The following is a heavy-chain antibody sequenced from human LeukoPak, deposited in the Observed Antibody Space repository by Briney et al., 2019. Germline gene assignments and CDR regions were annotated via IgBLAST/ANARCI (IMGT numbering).Heavy chain of an antibody. D-gene: IGHD3-10*01. V-gene: IGHV4-61*02. Sequence: PSETLSLTCTVSGASISSNNYWWNWIRQPAGKGLEWIGRVYTGSANYNPSLKSRVDISVDTSKNQFSLKLTSATAADTAVYYCASLGSRDSWGQGTLVTVSS. J-gene: IGHJ4*02. CDR2: VYTGSA. CDR3: ASLGSRDS. CDR1: GASISSNNYW.